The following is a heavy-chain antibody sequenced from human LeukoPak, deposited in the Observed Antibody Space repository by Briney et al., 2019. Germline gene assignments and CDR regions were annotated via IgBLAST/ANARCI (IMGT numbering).Heavy chain of an antibody. Sequence: GASVKVSCKASGYTFTGYYMHWVRQAPGQGLEWMGWINPNSGGTNYAQKFQGRVTMTRDTSISTAYMELSRLRSDDTAVYYCARAKVVVAAGIDYWGQGILVTVSS. V-gene: IGHV1-2*02. D-gene: IGHD2-15*01. CDR1: GYTFTGYY. CDR3: ARAKVVVAAGIDY. CDR2: INPNSGGT. J-gene: IGHJ4*02.